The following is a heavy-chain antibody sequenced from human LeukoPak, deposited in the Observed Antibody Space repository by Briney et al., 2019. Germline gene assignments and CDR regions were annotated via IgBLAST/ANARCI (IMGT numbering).Heavy chain of an antibody. V-gene: IGHV5-10-1*01. CDR1: GYSFTSYW. Sequence: PGESLKISCKGSGYSFTSYWISWVHQMPGKALEWMGRIDPSDSYTNYSPSFQGHITISADKSISTAYLQWSSLKASDTAMYYCARFSSTPSYYYGMDVWGQGTTVTVSS. CDR3: ARFSSTPSYYYGMDV. D-gene: IGHD2-2*01. CDR2: IDPSDSYT. J-gene: IGHJ6*02.